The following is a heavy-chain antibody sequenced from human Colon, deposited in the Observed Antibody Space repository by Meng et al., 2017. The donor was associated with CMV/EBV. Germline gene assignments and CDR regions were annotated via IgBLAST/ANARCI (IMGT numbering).Heavy chain of an antibody. D-gene: IGHD3-10*01. CDR1: GGSLRSGNY. Sequence: VSGGSLRSGNYWSWFRQRPGKGLEWMGYIYYTGNAKYNPSLKNRLSMSVEASENQFSLKLDSVTAADTAVYYCATQKGWGLGGRFDNWGQGTLVTVSS. CDR2: IYYTGNA. CDR3: ATQKGWGLGGRFDN. V-gene: IGHV4-31*02. J-gene: IGHJ4*02.